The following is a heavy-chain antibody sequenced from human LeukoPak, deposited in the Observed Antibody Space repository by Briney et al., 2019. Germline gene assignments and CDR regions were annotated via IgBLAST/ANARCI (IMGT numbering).Heavy chain of an antibody. CDR3: TRDVPRSSGYPDN. CDR2: IYYSGST. D-gene: IGHD3-22*01. Sequence: PSETLSLTCTVSGGSISGYYWSWIRQPPGKGLEWIGYIYYSGSTYYNPSLKSRVTISVDTSKNQFSLKLSSVTAADTAVYYCTRDVPRSSGYPDNWGQGTLVTVSS. CDR1: GGSISGYY. J-gene: IGHJ4*02. V-gene: IGHV4-59*06.